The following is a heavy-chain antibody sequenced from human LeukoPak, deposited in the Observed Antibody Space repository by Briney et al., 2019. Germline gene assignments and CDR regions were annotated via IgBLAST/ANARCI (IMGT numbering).Heavy chain of an antibody. J-gene: IGHJ4*02. Sequence: GGSLRLSCAASGFTFSSYAMSWVRQAPGKGLEWVSAISGSGGSTYYADSVKGRFTISRDNSKNTLYLQMNSLRAEDTAVYYCVKNRDGYNFLFARTDYWGQGTLVTVSS. D-gene: IGHD5-12*01. CDR2: ISGSGGST. V-gene: IGHV3-23*01. CDR3: VKNRDGYNFLFARTDY. CDR1: GFTFSSYA.